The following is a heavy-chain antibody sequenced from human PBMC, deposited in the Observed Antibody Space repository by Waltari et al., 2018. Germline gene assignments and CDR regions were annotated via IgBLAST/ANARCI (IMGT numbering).Heavy chain of an antibody. V-gene: IGHV4-39*07. J-gene: IGHJ3*02. CDR3: AREGAAGPWEAPDAFDI. D-gene: IGHD6-13*01. Sequence: QLQLQESGPGLVKPSETLSLTCTVSGDSIRSSNYYWGWVRQPPGKGLEWIGRIYTSGSTNYNPSLKSRVTMSVDTSKNQFSLKLSSVTAADTAVYYCAREGAAGPWEAPDAFDIWGQGTMVTVSS. CDR1: GDSIRSSNYY. CDR2: IYTSGST.